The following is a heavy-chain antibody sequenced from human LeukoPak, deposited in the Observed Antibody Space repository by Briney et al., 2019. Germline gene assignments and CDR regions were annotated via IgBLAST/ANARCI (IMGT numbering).Heavy chain of an antibody. CDR3: AKEIQLWYSFDY. CDR2: ISSSGSTI. CDR1: GFTFSSYE. D-gene: IGHD5-18*01. Sequence: GGSLRLSCAASGFTFSSYEMNWVRQAPGKGLEWVSYISSSGSTIYYADSVKGRFTISRDNAKNSLYLQMNSLRAEDTAVYYCAKEIQLWYSFDYWGQGTLVTVSS. V-gene: IGHV3-48*03. J-gene: IGHJ4*02.